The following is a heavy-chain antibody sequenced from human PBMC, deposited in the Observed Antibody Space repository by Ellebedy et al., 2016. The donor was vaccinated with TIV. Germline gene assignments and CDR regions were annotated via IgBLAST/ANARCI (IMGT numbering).Heavy chain of an antibody. CDR2: INPNSGGT. J-gene: IGHJ4*02. CDR3: ARGGVGRYCTNGVCLQALDY. V-gene: IGHV1-2*02. Sequence: ASVKVSCKASGYTFTGYYMHWVRQAPGQGLEWMGWINPNSGGTNYAQKFQGRVTMTRDTSASTAYMELGSLRSEDTAVYYCARGGVGRYCTNGVCLQALDYWGQGTLVTVSS. CDR1: GYTFTGYY. D-gene: IGHD2-8*01.